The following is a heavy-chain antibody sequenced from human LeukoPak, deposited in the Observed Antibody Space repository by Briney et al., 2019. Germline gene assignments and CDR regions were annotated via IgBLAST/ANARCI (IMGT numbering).Heavy chain of an antibody. D-gene: IGHD6-6*01. V-gene: IGHV1-69*13. J-gene: IGHJ6*02. CDR1: GGTFSSYA. Sequence: GAPVKVSCKASGGTFSSYAISWVRQAPGQGLEWMGGIIPIFGTANYAQKFQGRVTITADESTSTAYMELSSLRSEDTAVYYCARDSSSFLRRYYYYGMDVWCQGTTVTVSS. CDR2: IIPIFGTA. CDR3: ARDSSSFLRRYYYYGMDV.